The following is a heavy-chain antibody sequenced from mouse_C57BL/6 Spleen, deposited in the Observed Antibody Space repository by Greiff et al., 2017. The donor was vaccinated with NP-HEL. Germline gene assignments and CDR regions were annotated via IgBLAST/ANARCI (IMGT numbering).Heavy chain of an antibody. CDR1: GFTFSDAW. V-gene: IGHV6-6*01. D-gene: IGHD4-1*01. Sequence: EVKLMESGGGLVQPGGSMKLSCAASGFTFSDAWMDWVRQSPEKGLEWVAEIRNKANNHATYYAESVKGRFTISRDDSKSSVYLQMNSLRAEDTGIYHCTRRQAWDGYFDYWGQGTTLTVSS. J-gene: IGHJ2*01. CDR2: IRNKANNHAT. CDR3: TRRQAWDGYFDY.